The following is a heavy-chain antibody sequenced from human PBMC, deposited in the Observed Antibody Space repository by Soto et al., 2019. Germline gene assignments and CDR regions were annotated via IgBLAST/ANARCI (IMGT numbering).Heavy chain of an antibody. Sequence: SETLSLTCTVSGCSTSSYYWSWIRQPPGKGLEWIGYIYYSGSTNYNPSLKSRVTISVDTSKNQFSLKLSSVTAADTAVYYCACSDCYGSGWNWFDLWGQGTLVIGSS. D-gene: IGHD3-10*01. CDR2: IYYSGST. V-gene: IGHV4-59*01. CDR3: ACSDCYGSGWNWFDL. CDR1: GCSTSSYY. J-gene: IGHJ5*02.